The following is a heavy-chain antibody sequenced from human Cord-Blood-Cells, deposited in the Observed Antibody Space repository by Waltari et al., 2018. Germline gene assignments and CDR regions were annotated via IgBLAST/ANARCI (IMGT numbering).Heavy chain of an antibody. CDR2: ISSSSSTI. CDR1: GLSFGSYS. J-gene: IGHJ4*02. Sequence: EVQLVESGGGLVQPWGSLRLSGAAAGLSFGSYSRNWVRQAPGKGLEWVSYISSSSSTIYYADSVKGRFTISRDNAKNSLYLQMNSLRDEDTAVYYCARGGNSFDYWGQGTLVTVSS. D-gene: IGHD2-15*01. CDR3: ARGGNSFDY. V-gene: IGHV3-48*02.